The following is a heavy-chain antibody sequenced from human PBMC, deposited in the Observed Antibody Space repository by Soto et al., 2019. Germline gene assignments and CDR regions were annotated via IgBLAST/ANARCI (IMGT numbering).Heavy chain of an antibody. J-gene: IGHJ4*02. CDR3: ARLLYDNSAYYCPN. Sequence: PGVSLILSCAASGFTFSNYVMSWVRQAPGKGLEWVSSISSSGGTPYYGDSLEGRFIISRDNSRDTLYLQMHSLTVEDTAVYFCARLLYDNSAYYCPNRDQGSLVSVSS. D-gene: IGHD3-22*01. V-gene: IGHV3-23*01. CDR1: GFTFSNYV. CDR2: ISSSGGTP.